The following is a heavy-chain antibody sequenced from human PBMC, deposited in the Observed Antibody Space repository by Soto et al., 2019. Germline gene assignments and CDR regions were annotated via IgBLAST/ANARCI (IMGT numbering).Heavy chain of an antibody. Sequence: GGSVKVSCKASGYPFTSYAISLVRQAPGQGLEWMGWISAYNGNTNYAQKLQGRVTMTTDTSTSTAYMELRSLRPDDTAVYYCATHREVAATASLDYWGQGTLVTVSS. J-gene: IGHJ4*02. D-gene: IGHD1-26*01. V-gene: IGHV1-18*04. CDR2: ISAYNGNT. CDR1: GYPFTSYA. CDR3: ATHREVAATASLDY.